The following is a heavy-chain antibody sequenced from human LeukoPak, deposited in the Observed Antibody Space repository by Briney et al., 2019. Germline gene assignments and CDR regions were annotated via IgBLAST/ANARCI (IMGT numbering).Heavy chain of an antibody. V-gene: IGHV4-59*08. Sequence: PSETLSLTCTVSGGSISSYYWSWIRQPPGKGLEWIGYIYYSGSTNYNPSLKSRVTISVDTSKNQFSLKLSSVTAADTAVYYCARSPTYYDSSGYYPVYYYYYGMDVWGQGTTVTVSS. CDR3: ARSPTYYDSSGYYPVYYYYYGMDV. J-gene: IGHJ6*02. CDR2: IYYSGST. D-gene: IGHD3-22*01. CDR1: GGSISSYY.